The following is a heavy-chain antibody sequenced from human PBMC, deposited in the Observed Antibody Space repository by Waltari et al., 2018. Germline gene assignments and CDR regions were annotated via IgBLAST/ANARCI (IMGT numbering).Heavy chain of an antibody. J-gene: IGHJ4*02. CDR3: ARHLPRIDIVVVPAAIDY. V-gene: IGHV4-39*01. CDR1: GGSISSSSYY. CDR2: ISYSGST. Sequence: QLQLQESGPGLVTPSETLSLTCTVSGGSISSSSYYWGWIRQPPGTGLEWIGSISYSGSTYYNPSLKSRVTISVDTSKNQFSLKLSSVTAADTAVYYCARHLPRIDIVVVPAAIDYWGQGTLVTVSS. D-gene: IGHD2-2*01.